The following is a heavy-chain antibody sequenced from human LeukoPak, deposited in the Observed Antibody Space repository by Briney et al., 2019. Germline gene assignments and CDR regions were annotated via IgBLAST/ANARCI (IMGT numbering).Heavy chain of an antibody. CDR3: ARSMVTIPIPGGY. V-gene: IGHV3-48*03. CDR1: GFTFSSFE. D-gene: IGHD5-24*01. CDR2: ISSGGSTI. Sequence: GGSLRLSCAASGFTFSSFEMKWVRQAPGKGLEWVSYISSGGSTIYYADSVKGRFTISRDNAKNTLYLQMNSLRAEDTAVYYCARSMVTIPIPGGYWGQGTLVTVPS. J-gene: IGHJ4*02.